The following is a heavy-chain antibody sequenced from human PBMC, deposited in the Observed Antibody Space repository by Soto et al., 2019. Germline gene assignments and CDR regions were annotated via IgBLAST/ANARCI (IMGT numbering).Heavy chain of an antibody. Sequence: QITLKESGPTLVKPTQTLTLTCTFSGFSLSTSGVGVGWIRQPPGKALEWLALIYWDDDKRYSPSLKSRLTITKDTSKNQVVLTMTNMDPVDTATYYCAHLGVEMATIAYFDYWGQGTLVTVSS. CDR2: IYWDDDK. D-gene: IGHD5-12*01. V-gene: IGHV2-5*02. J-gene: IGHJ4*02. CDR1: GFSLSTSGVG. CDR3: AHLGVEMATIAYFDY.